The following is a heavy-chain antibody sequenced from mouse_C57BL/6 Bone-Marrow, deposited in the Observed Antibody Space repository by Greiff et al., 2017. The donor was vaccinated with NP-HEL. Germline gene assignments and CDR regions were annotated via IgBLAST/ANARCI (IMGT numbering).Heavy chain of an antibody. CDR3: ASPAYYSKCGYFDV. CDR2: FIPNYGTT. J-gene: IGHJ1*03. CDR1: GYSFTDNN. V-gene: IGHV1-39*01. Sequence: EVQLQQSGPELVKPGAPVKLSCKASGYSFTDNNMNWGKQSNGKTLEWIGVFIPNYGTTSYNQKFKGKATLTVDQSSSTAYMQLNSLTSEDSAVYYCASPAYYSKCGYFDVWGTGTTVTVSS. D-gene: IGHD2-5*01.